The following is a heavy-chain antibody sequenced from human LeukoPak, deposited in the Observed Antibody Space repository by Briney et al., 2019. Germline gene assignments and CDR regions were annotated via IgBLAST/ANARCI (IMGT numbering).Heavy chain of an antibody. V-gene: IGHV1-18*01. CDR1: GYTFTSYG. Sequence: GASVKVSCKASGYTFTSYGISWVRQAPGQGLEWMGWISAYNGNTNYAQKLQGRVTMTTDTSTSTAYMELRSLRSDDTAVYYCARLLSGSISLSFDIWGQGTMVTVSS. CDR2: ISAYNGNT. J-gene: IGHJ3*02. CDR3: ARLLSGSISLSFDI. D-gene: IGHD2-15*01.